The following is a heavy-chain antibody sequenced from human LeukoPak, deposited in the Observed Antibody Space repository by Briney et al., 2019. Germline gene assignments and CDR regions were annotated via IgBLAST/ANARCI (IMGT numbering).Heavy chain of an antibody. CDR1: GFSRHTSGVG. CDR2: SYWDDDQ. V-gene: IGHV2-5*02. J-gene: IGHJ2*01. D-gene: IGHD4-17*01. CDR3: AHSDYVSLFDL. Sequence: SGPTLVNPTQTLTLTCTFSGFSRHTSGVGVGWIRQPPGKALESLALSYWDDDQRYSPSLKSRVTITNDTSKNQVVLRMTNMDPVDTATYYCAHSDYVSLFDLWGRGTLVTVSS.